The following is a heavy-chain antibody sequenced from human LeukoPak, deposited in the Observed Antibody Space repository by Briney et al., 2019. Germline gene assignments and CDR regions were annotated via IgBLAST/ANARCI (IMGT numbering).Heavy chain of an antibody. V-gene: IGHV3-15*01. J-gene: IGHJ4*02. Sequence: GGSLRLSCAASGFTFSNDWMSWVRQAPGKGLEWAGRFKSKTDGGTTDYAAPVKGRFTILRDDSKNTLCLQMNSLKTEDTAVYYCTTAYYDSSGYYRSILIDYWGQGTLVTVSS. CDR1: GFTFSNDW. D-gene: IGHD3-22*01. CDR3: TTAYYDSSGYYRSILIDY. CDR2: FKSKTDGGTT.